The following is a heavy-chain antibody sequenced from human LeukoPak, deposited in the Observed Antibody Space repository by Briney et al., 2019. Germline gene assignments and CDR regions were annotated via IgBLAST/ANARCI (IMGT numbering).Heavy chain of an antibody. CDR3: ARARPRYYYYGMDV. CDR2: MKQDGSEK. Sequence: GGSLRLSCAASGFTFSSYWMSWVRQAPGKGLEWVANMKQDGSEKYYVDSVKGRFTISRDNAKNSLYLQMNSLRAEDTAVYYCARARPRYYYYGMDVWGQGTTVTVSS. J-gene: IGHJ6*02. V-gene: IGHV3-7*01. CDR1: GFTFSSYW.